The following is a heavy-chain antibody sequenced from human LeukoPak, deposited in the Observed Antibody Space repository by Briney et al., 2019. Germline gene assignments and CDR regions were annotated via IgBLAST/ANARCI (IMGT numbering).Heavy chain of an antibody. CDR3: ARDVSSSGYYLFDY. D-gene: IGHD3-22*01. V-gene: IGHV4-4*07. J-gene: IGHJ4*02. Sequence: SETLSLTCTVSGVSISSYYWSWIRQPAGKGLEGVGRIYTSGRTNYNPSPKSRGTMSVDTSKNQFSLKLSSVTAADTAVYYCARDVSSSGYYLFDYWGQGTLVTVSS. CDR2: IYTSGRT. CDR1: GVSISSYY.